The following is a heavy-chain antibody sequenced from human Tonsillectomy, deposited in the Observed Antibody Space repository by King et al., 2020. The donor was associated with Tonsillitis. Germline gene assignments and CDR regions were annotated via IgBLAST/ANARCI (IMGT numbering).Heavy chain of an antibody. CDR3: ARERWMVRGATVYYYYYGMDV. CDR1: GFTFSSYG. D-gene: IGHD3-10*01. Sequence: VQLVESGGGVVQPGRSLRLSCAASGFTFSSYGMHWVRQAPGKGLEWVAVIWNDGSNKYYADSVKGRFTISRDNSKNTLYLQMNSLRAEDTAVYYCARERWMVRGATVYYYYYGMDVWGQGTTVTVSS. V-gene: IGHV3-33*01. CDR2: IWNDGSNK. J-gene: IGHJ6*02.